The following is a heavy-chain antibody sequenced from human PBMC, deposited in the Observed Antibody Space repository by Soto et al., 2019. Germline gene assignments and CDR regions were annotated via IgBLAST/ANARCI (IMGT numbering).Heavy chain of an antibody. Sequence: ASVKVSCKASGGTCSKFGVSWVRPAPGQGLEWMGGLIPLFAAANYAQKFQERVAMTADESTSTAYMELRSVKLEDTAIYFCATKSDYYSGELDFWGQGTLVTVSS. J-gene: IGHJ4*02. CDR3: ATKSDYYSGELDF. V-gene: IGHV1-69*13. CDR1: GGTCSKFG. D-gene: IGHD3-3*01. CDR2: LIPLFAAA.